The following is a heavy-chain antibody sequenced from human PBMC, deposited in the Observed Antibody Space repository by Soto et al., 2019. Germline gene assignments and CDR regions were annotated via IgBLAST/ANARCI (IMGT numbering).Heavy chain of an antibody. J-gene: IGHJ6*02. CDR1: GGSISSSNW. CDR3: TRGQRRRYYYYGMAV. V-gene: IGHV4-4*02. D-gene: IGHD1-1*01. Sequence: PSETLSLTCAVSGGSISSSNWWSWVRQPPGKGLEWIGEVYHSGSTNYNPSLKSRVTISVDKSKNQFSLKLSSVTAADTAVYYCTRGQRRRYYYYGMAVWGPGTTVTVSS. CDR2: VYHSGST.